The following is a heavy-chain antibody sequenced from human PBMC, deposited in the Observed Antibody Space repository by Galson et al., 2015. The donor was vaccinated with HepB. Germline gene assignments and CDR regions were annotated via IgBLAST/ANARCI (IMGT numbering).Heavy chain of an antibody. Sequence: SLRLSCAASGFNFSNYGMHGVRQAPGKGLEWVAVISYDGSNKYYADSVKGRFTISRDNSKNTLYLQMNSLRAEDTALYYCAKDPYLYSALAGTMAGFDYWGQGTLVTVSS. CDR3: AKDPYLYSALAGTMAGFDY. D-gene: IGHD6-19*01. J-gene: IGHJ4*02. CDR2: ISYDGSNK. CDR1: GFNFSNYG. V-gene: IGHV3-30*18.